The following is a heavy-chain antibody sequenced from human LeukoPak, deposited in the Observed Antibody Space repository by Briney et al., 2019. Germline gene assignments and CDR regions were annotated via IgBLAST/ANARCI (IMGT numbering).Heavy chain of an antibody. J-gene: IGHJ5*02. V-gene: IGHV5-51*01. D-gene: IGHD4/OR15-4a*01. CDR1: GFIFTNYW. Sequence: GESLKISCKTSGFIFTNYWLGWVRQKPGKGLEWMGIIYPDDSRTKYSPSFQGQVTISADKSISTAYLQWSNLKDSDTAIYYCALGAPRYFHPWGLGTLVTVSS. CDR2: IYPDDSRT. CDR3: ALGAPRYFHP.